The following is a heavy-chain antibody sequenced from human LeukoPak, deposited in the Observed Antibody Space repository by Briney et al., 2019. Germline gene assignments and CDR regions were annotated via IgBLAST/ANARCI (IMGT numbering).Heavy chain of an antibody. CDR3: TKEYDKTNRSPQWGSDS. D-gene: IGHD6-19*01. J-gene: IGHJ5*02. CDR1: GFTFSTYA. Sequence: PGGSLRLSCAASGFTFSTYAMSWVRQAPGKGLEWVSGISGSSSHTEDADSVKGRFTISRDNSKNTLFLQMNNLRVEDTALYYCTKEYDKTNRSPQWGSDSWGQGTLVTVSS. V-gene: IGHV3-23*01. CDR2: ISGSSSHT.